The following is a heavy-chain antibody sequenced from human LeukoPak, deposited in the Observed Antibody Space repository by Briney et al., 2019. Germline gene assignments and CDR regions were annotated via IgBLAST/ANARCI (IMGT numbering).Heavy chain of an antibody. Sequence: SETLSLTCTVSGYSINNGYYWGWFRQAPGKGLEWVGNIFHRGSTYYNLSLKSRVTISVDTSKNQYSLNLSSVTAADTAVYYCARDRGYTHVNCKGVFDFWGQGTLVTVSS. CDR3: ARDRGYTHVNCKGVFDF. J-gene: IGHJ4*02. CDR2: IFHRGST. CDR1: GYSINNGYY. V-gene: IGHV4-38-2*02. D-gene: IGHD1-1*01.